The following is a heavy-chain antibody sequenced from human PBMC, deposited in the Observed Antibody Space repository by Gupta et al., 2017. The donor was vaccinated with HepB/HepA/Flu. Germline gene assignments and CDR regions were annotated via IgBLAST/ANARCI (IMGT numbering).Heavy chain of an antibody. CDR3: ARVRKIVVVVAATGGAFDI. J-gene: IGHJ3*02. V-gene: IGHV4-31*03. D-gene: IGHD2-15*01. Sequence: QVQLQESGPGLLKPSQTLSLTCTVAGGSICSGGYYWSWIRQHPGKGLEWIGYIYYSGSTYYNPSLKSRVTISVDTSKNQFSLKLSSVTAADTAVYYCARVRKIVVVVAATGGAFDIWGQGTTDTLS. CDR2: IYYSGST. CDR1: GGSICSGGYY.